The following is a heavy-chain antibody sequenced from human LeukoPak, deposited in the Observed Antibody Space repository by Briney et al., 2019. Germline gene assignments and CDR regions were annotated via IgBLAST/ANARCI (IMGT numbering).Heavy chain of an antibody. V-gene: IGHV4-34*01. CDR3: AREPTDMEIQLWLGDYYYYMDV. D-gene: IGHD5-18*01. CDR2: INHSGST. Sequence: SETLSLTCAVYGGSFSGYYWSWIRQPPGKGREWVGEINHSGSTNYNPSLKSRVTISVDTSKNQFSLKLSSVTAADTAVYYCAREPTDMEIQLWLGDYYYYMDVWGKGTTVTISS. J-gene: IGHJ6*03. CDR1: GGSFSGYY.